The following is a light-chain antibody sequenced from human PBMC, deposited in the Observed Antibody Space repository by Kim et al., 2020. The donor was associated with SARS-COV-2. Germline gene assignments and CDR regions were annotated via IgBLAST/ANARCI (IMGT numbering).Light chain of an antibody. CDR1: QGITNS. J-gene: IGKJ1*01. Sequence: VSVGDRVTIPSRASQGITNSLAWYQQKPGKVPQVLIYAASVLQSGVPSRFSGSGSGTDFTLTISSLQPEDVATYYCQKYNSAPWTFGQGTKVEIK. CDR2: AAS. CDR3: QKYNSAPWT. V-gene: IGKV1-27*01.